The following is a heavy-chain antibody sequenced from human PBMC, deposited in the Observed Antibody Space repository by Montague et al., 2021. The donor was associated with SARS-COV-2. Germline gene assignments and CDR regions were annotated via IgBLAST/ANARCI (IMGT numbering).Heavy chain of an antibody. V-gene: IGHV4-31*03. D-gene: IGHD5-12*01. CDR2: IYYSGST. CDR1: GGSISSGGYY. J-gene: IGHJ6*02. CDR3: ARVEFDGGYDSVPLDV. Sequence: TLSLTCTVSGGSISSGGYYWSWIRQHPGKGQEWIGYIYYSGSTYYNPSLKSRVTISVDTSKNQFSLKLSSVTAADTAVYYCARVEFDGGYDSVPLDVWGQGTTVTVSS.